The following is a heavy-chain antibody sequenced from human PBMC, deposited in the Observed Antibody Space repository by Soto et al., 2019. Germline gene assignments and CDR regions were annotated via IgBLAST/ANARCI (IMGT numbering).Heavy chain of an antibody. V-gene: IGHV1-58*01. CDR3: AAGRGCSGGSCYSYGMDV. CDR1: GFTFTSSA. J-gene: IGHJ6*02. CDR2: IVVGSGNT. Sequence: SVKVSCKASGFTFTSSAVQWVRQARGQRLEWIGWIVVGSGNTNYAQKFQERVTITRDMSTSTAYMELSSLRSEDTAVYYCAAGRGCSGGSCYSYGMDVWGQGTTVTVSS. D-gene: IGHD2-15*01.